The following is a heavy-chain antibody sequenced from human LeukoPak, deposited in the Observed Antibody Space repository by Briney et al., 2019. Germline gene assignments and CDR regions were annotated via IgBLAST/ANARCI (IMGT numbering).Heavy chain of an antibody. V-gene: IGHV1-24*01. CDR3: ARERDCSSTSCYDLYYFDY. J-gene: IGHJ4*02. CDR2: FDPEDGET. Sequence: ASVKVSCKVSGYTLTELSMHWVRQAPGKGLEWMGGFDPEDGETIYAQKFQGRVTMTEDTSTDTAYMELSSLRSEDTAVYYCARERDCSSTSCYDLYYFDYWGQGTLVTVSS. D-gene: IGHD2-2*01. CDR1: GYTLTELS.